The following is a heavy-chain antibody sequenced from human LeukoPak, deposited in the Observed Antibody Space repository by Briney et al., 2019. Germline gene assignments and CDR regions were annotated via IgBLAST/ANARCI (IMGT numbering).Heavy chain of an antibody. J-gene: IGHJ4*02. Sequence: GGSLRLSCAASGFTFSSYAMSWVRQAPGKGLEWVSAINGSGGSTYYADSVKGRFTISRDNSKNTLYLQMNSLRAEDTAVYYCAKVRSAVTTPLYFDYWGQGTLVTVSS. D-gene: IGHD4-11*01. V-gene: IGHV3-23*01. CDR3: AKVRSAVTTPLYFDY. CDR2: INGSGGST. CDR1: GFTFSSYA.